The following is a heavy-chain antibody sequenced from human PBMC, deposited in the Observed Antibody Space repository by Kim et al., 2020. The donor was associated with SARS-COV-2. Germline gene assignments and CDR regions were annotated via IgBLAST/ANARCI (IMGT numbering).Heavy chain of an antibody. V-gene: IGHV3-30*18. CDR1: GFTFSSYG. CDR3: AKDRGSTSWFDY. D-gene: IGHD2-2*01. J-gene: IGHJ4*02. Sequence: GGSLRLSCAASGFTFSSYGMHWVRQAPGKGLEWVAVISYDGSNKYYADSVKGRFTISRDNSKNTLYLQMNSLRAEDTAVYYCAKDRGSTSWFDYWGQGTLVTVSS. CDR2: ISYDGSNK.